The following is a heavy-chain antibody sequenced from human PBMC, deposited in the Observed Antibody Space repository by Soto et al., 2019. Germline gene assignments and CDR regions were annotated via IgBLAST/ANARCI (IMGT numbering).Heavy chain of an antibody. CDR1: GGSFSGYY. Sequence: QVQLQQWGAGLLKPSETLSLTCAVYGGSFSGYYWSWIRQPPGKGLEWIGEINHSGSTNYNPSLKSRVTISVDTSKNQFSLKLGSVTAADTAVYYCASSSKWGSGYYPFDYWGQGTLVTVSS. D-gene: IGHD3-3*01. CDR2: INHSGST. V-gene: IGHV4-34*01. CDR3: ASSSKWGSGYYPFDY. J-gene: IGHJ4*02.